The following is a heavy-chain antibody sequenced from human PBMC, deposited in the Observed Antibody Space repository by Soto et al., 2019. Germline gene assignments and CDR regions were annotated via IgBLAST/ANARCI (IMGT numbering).Heavy chain of an antibody. CDR2: ISGSGGST. CDR1: GFTFSSYA. D-gene: IGHD4-4*01. J-gene: IGHJ4*02. CDR3: AKDDDYSNYYFDY. V-gene: IGHV3-23*01. Sequence: EVQLLESGGGLVQPGGSLRLSCAASGFTFSSYAMSWVRQAPGKGLEWVSAISGSGGSTYYVDSVKGRFTISRDNSKNTLYLQMNSLRAEDTAVYYCAKDDDYSNYYFDYWGQGTLVTVSS.